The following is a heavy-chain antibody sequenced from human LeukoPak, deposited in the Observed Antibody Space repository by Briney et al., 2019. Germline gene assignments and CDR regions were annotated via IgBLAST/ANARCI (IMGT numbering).Heavy chain of an antibody. Sequence: ASVNVSCKASGYTFTSYGISWVRQAPGQGLEWMGWISAYNGNTNYAQKLQGRVTMTTDTSTSTAYMELRSLRSDDTAVYYCARNRGWQQLVRDWFDPWGQGTLVTVSS. D-gene: IGHD6-13*01. CDR3: ARNRGWQQLVRDWFDP. CDR2: ISAYNGNT. J-gene: IGHJ5*02. V-gene: IGHV1-18*01. CDR1: GYTFTSYG.